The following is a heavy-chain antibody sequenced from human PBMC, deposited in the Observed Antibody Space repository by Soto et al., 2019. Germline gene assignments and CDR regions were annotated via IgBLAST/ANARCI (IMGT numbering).Heavy chain of an antibody. Sequence: GGSLRLSCAASGFTFSSYGMHWVRQAPGKGLEWVAVISYDGSNKYYADSVKGRFTISRDNSKNTLYLQMNSLRAEDTALYYCARDAEPFHYWGKGTMVTVSS. CDR1: GFTFSSYG. V-gene: IGHV3-30*03. CDR3: ARDAEPFHY. J-gene: IGHJ4*02. CDR2: ISYDGSNK.